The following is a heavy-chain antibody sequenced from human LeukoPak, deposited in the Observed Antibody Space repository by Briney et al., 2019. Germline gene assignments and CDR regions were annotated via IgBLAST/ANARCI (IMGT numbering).Heavy chain of an antibody. CDR2: IWSDGSNK. Sequence: GGSLRLSCAASGFTFSDYGIHWVRQAPGKGLEWVAVIWSDGSNKYYADSVKGRFTISRDNSKKTLYLQMNSLTVEDPAVYYCVRASGSFDYWGQGTLVTVSS. CDR3: VRASGSFDY. V-gene: IGHV3-33*01. D-gene: IGHD3-10*01. J-gene: IGHJ4*02. CDR1: GFTFSDYG.